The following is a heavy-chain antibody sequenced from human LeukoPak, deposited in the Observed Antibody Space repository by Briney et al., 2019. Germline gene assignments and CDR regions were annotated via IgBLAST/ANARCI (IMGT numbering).Heavy chain of an antibody. Sequence: AAVKVSCKASGYTFTSYYMHWVRHAPGQGLERMGIINPSGGRTNYTQKFQGRVNMTRDTSTSTVYLVVSSLRSEDTAVYYCARGGRDSSGFYRGDYWGQGTLVTVS. V-gene: IGHV1-46*01. CDR3: ARGGRDSSGFYRGDY. D-gene: IGHD3-22*01. CDR2: INPSGGRT. CDR1: GYTFTSYY. J-gene: IGHJ4*02.